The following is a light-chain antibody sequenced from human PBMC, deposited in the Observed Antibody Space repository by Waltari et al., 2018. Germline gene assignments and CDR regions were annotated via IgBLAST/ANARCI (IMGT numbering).Light chain of an antibody. J-gene: IGLJ2*01. CDR3: QLWESGSDRVV. CDR1: SIGSRS. Sequence: SYVLTQPPSVSVAPGKAARITCRGNSIGSRSVHWYQQKPGQAPVLVIYYDSDRPSGIPERISGSKSWNTATLTISRVEAGDEAAYYCQLWESGSDRVVFGGGTKLTVL. V-gene: IGLV3-21*01. CDR2: YDS.